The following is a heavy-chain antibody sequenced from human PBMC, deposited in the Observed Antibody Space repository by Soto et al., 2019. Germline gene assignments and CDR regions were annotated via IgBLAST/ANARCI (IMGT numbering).Heavy chain of an antibody. CDR2: ISSSSSYI. D-gene: IGHD3-22*01. J-gene: IGHJ3*02. Sequence: GSLRLSCAASGFTFSSYSMNWVRQAPGKGLEWVSSISSSSSYIYYADSVKGRFTISRDNAKNSLYLQMNSLRAEDTAVYYCARDSYYYDSSGYDYDAFDIWGQGTMVTVSS. CDR3: ARDSYYYDSSGYDYDAFDI. V-gene: IGHV3-21*01. CDR1: GFTFSSYS.